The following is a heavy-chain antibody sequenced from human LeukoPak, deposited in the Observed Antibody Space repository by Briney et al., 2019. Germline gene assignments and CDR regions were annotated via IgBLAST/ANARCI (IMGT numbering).Heavy chain of an antibody. CDR2: VYYTGTT. Sequence: SETLSLTCTVSGDSISSYYWSWIRQPPGKGLEYIGYVYYTGTTIYNPSLKSRVTISVDTSKNQFSLKLSSVTAADTAVYYCAREKRITIFGVVIPYYMDVWGKGTTVTVSS. V-gene: IGHV4-59*08. J-gene: IGHJ6*03. CDR1: GDSISSYY. CDR3: AREKRITIFGVVIPYYMDV. D-gene: IGHD3-3*01.